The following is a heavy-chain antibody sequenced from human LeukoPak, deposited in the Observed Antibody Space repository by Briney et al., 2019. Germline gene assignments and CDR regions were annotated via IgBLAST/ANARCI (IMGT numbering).Heavy chain of an antibody. CDR2: IYHSGST. V-gene: IGHV4-30-2*01. CDR3: ARARGYGFTFDY. CDR1: GGSISSGGYS. D-gene: IGHD4-17*01. Sequence: SQTLSLTCAVSGGSISSGGYSWSWIRQPPGKGLEWNGYIYHSGSTYYNPSLKSRVTISVDRSKNQFSLKLSSVTAADTAVYYCARARGYGFTFDYWGQGTLVTVSS. J-gene: IGHJ4*02.